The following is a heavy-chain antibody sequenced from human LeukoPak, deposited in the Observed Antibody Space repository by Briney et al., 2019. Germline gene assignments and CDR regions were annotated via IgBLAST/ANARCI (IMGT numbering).Heavy chain of an antibody. Sequence: SETLSLTCAVYGGSFSGYYWSWIRQPPGKGLEWIGEINHSGSTNYNPSLKSRVTISVDTSKNQFSLKLSSVTAADTAVYNCARVLLSQQLVTDAFDIWGQGTMVTVSS. J-gene: IGHJ3*02. CDR3: ARVLLSQQLVTDAFDI. V-gene: IGHV4-34*01. CDR2: INHSGST. CDR1: GGSFSGYY. D-gene: IGHD6-13*01.